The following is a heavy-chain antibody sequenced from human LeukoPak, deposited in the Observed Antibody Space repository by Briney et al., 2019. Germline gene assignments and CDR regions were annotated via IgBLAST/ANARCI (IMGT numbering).Heavy chain of an antibody. V-gene: IGHV4-59*12. Sequence: SETLSLTCTVSGGXISGYYWSWLRQPPGKGLEWIGHIFYSGSPNYNPSFKSRVTTSFDTSKNQFSLKLSFVTAADTAVYYCARVGHIVAAGTYDYWGQGTLVTVSS. D-gene: IGHD6-13*01. J-gene: IGHJ4*02. CDR1: GGXISGYY. CDR2: IFYSGSP. CDR3: ARVGHIVAAGTYDY.